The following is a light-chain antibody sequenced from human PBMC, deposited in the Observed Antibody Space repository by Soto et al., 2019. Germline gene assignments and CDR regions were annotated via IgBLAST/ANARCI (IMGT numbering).Light chain of an antibody. CDR1: QSISSW. V-gene: IGKV1-5*01. CDR3: QQYSSYSPYT. Sequence: DIQMTQSPSTLSASVGERVTITCRASQSISSWLAWYQQKPGKAPKLLIYDASSLQSGVPSRFSGSGSGTEFTLTITSLQPDDSATYYCQQYSSYSPYTFGQGTKLEIK. J-gene: IGKJ2*01. CDR2: DAS.